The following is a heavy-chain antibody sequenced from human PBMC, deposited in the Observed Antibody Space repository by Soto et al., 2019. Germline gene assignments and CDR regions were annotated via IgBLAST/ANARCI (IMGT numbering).Heavy chain of an antibody. CDR1: GFTFSSYG. D-gene: IGHD3-3*01. J-gene: IGHJ4*02. V-gene: IGHV3-30*03. Sequence: QVQLVESGGGVVQPGGSLRLSCAASGFTFSSYGMHWVRQAPGKGLEWVAVISYDGNNRYYGDSVKGRFTISRDNSKNPLYLQMNSLRAEDTAVYYCGSTWSGYYYFDSWGQGTLVTVSS. CDR3: GSTWSGYYYFDS. CDR2: ISYDGNNR.